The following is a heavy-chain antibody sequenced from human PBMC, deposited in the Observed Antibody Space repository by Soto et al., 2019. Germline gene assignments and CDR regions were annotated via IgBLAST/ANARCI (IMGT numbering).Heavy chain of an antibody. J-gene: IGHJ4*02. Sequence: GGSLRLSCTASGFTFSSYEMTWVRQAPGKGLEWISYITSGGTTYYADSAKGRFTISRDNAKNSLYLHLHSLTAEDTAIYYCARVLYATWSSFDYWGQGTLVTVSS. V-gene: IGHV3-48*03. CDR2: ITSGGTT. CDR3: ARVLYATWSSFDY. CDR1: GFTFSSYE. D-gene: IGHD1-26*01.